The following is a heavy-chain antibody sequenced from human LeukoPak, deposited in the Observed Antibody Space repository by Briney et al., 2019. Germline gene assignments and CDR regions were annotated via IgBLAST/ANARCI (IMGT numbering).Heavy chain of an antibody. CDR1: GFTFSDYY. CDR3: AREILTGYYFDY. D-gene: IGHD3-9*01. Sequence: GGSLRLSCAASGFTFSDYYMSWLRQAPGKGLEWVSYISSSSSYTNYADSVKGRFTISRDNAKNSLYLQMNSLRAEDTAVYYCAREILTGYYFDYWGQGTLVTVSS. V-gene: IGHV3-11*05. J-gene: IGHJ4*02. CDR2: ISSSSSYT.